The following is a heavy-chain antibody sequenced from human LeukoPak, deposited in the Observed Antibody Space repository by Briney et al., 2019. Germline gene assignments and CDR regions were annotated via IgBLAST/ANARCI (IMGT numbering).Heavy chain of an antibody. D-gene: IGHD3-22*01. V-gene: IGHV1-18*04. CDR3: ARDLGYYDSSGYS. Sequence: ASVKVSCKASGYTFTSYYMHWVRQAPGQGLEWMGWISAYNGNTNYAQKLQGRVTMTTDTSTSTAYMELRSLRSDDTAVYYCARDLGYYDSSGYSWGQGTLVTVSS. CDR2: ISAYNGNT. CDR1: GYTFTSYY. J-gene: IGHJ4*02.